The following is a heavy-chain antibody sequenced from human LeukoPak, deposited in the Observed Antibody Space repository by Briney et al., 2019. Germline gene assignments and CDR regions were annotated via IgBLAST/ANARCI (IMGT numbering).Heavy chain of an antibody. V-gene: IGHV4-4*07. Sequence: PSVTLSLTCTVSGGSISSYYWSWIRQPAGKGLEWIGRIYTSGSTNYNPSLKSRVTMSVDTSKNQFSLKLSSVTAADTAVYYCASGPIVVVPAAMNYYYYYMDVWGKGTTVTVSS. CDR1: GGSISSYY. D-gene: IGHD2-2*01. J-gene: IGHJ6*03. CDR3: ASGPIVVVPAAMNYYYYYMDV. CDR2: IYTSGST.